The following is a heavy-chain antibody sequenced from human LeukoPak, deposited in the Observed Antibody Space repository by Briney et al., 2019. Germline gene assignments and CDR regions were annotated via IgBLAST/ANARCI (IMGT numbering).Heavy chain of an antibody. CDR1: GFTFSSYD. Sequence: PGGSLRLSCAASGFTFSSYDMHWVRQATGKGLEWVSAIGVAANTFYSGSVKGRFTISRENAKNSLYLLMSSLRAEDTAVYYCAKAGGEYWLYNDNWFDPWGQGTLVTVFS. CDR3: AKAGGEYWLYNDNWFDP. CDR2: IGVAANT. J-gene: IGHJ5*02. V-gene: IGHV3-13*01. D-gene: IGHD3-16*01.